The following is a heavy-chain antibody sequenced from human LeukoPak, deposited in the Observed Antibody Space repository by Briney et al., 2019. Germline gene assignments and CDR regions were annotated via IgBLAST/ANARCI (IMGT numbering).Heavy chain of an antibody. J-gene: IGHJ3*02. Sequence: ASVKVSCKTSGYIFTDYYIYWVRQAPGHGLEWMGWINPNSGGTNYAQKFQGRVTMTRDTSISTAYMELSRLRSDDTAVYYCARDSSDGGSYFVPPGDAFDIWGQGTMVTVSS. CDR2: INPNSGGT. CDR1: GYIFTDYY. D-gene: IGHD1-26*01. V-gene: IGHV1-2*02. CDR3: ARDSSDGGSYFVPPGDAFDI.